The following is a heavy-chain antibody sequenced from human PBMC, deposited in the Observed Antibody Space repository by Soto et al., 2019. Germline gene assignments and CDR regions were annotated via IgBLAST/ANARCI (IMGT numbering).Heavy chain of an antibody. CDR3: TTDDLVTGTDYYYYYGMDV. J-gene: IGHJ6*02. V-gene: IGHV3-15*01. D-gene: IGHD1-20*01. CDR1: GFTFSNAW. CDR2: IKSKTDGGTT. Sequence: EVQLVESGGGLVQPGGSLRLSCAASGFTFSNAWMSWVRQAPGKGLEWVGRIKSKTDGGTTDYAAPVKGRFTISRDDSKNTLYLQMNSLKTEDTAVYYCTTDDLVTGTDYYYYYGMDVWGQGTTVTVSS.